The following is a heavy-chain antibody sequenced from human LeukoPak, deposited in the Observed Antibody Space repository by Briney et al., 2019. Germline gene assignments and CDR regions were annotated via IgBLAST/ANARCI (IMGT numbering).Heavy chain of an antibody. CDR1: GGSFSGDA. CDR3: ASSYYYDSSGYYLYNWFDP. D-gene: IGHD3-22*01. CDR2: IIPIFGTA. Sequence: SVKVSCVASGGSFSGDAISWVRQAPGQGLEWMGGIIPIFGTANYAQKFQGRVTITTDESTSTAYMELSSLRSEDTAVYYCASSYYYDSSGYYLYNWFDPWGQGTLVTVSS. J-gene: IGHJ5*02. V-gene: IGHV1-69*05.